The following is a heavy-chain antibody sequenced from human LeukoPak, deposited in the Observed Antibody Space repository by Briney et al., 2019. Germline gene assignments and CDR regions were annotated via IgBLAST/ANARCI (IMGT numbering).Heavy chain of an antibody. D-gene: IGHD5-18*01. V-gene: IGHV4-31*03. J-gene: IGHJ6*02. CDR1: GGSISSGGYY. CDR3: AKQKSGYSYLYYGMDV. Sequence: SQTLSLTCTVSGGSISSGGYYWSWIRQHPGKGLEWIGYIYYSGSTYYNPSLKSRVTISVDTSKNQFSLKLSSVTAADTAVYYCAKQKSGYSYLYYGMDVWAKGPRSPSP. CDR2: IYYSGST.